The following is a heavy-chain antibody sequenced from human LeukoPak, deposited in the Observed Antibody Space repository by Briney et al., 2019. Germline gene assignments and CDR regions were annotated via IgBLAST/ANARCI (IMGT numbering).Heavy chain of an antibody. Sequence: GESLKISCKGSGYIFTTYWIGWVRQMPGKGLDWMGIIYPDDSDTRYSPSFQGQVTISAVKSINTAYLQWSSLKASDTAMYYCARLLYYFDSSGYYYAPKAFDIWGQGTMVTVSS. CDR1: GYIFTTYW. V-gene: IGHV5-51*01. J-gene: IGHJ3*02. CDR2: IYPDDSDT. CDR3: ARLLYYFDSSGYYYAPKAFDI. D-gene: IGHD3-22*01.